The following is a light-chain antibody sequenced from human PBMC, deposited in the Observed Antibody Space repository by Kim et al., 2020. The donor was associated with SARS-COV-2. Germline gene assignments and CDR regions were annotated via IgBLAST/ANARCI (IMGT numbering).Light chain of an antibody. CDR1: QSVSTN. CDR2: GAS. CDR3: QQYNSWPPWK. V-gene: IGKV3-15*01. J-gene: IGKJ1*01. Sequence: EIVMTQSPATLSVSPGERATLSCRASQSVSTNLAWFQQKPGQAPRLLIYGASTRAAGFPARFSGSGSGTEFTLTISSLQSEDFAVYYCQQYNSWPPWKFGQGTKVDIK.